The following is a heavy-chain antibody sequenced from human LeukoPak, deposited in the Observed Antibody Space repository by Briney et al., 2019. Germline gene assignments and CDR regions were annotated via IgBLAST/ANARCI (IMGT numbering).Heavy chain of an antibody. J-gene: IGHJ3*02. CDR3: ARVGDYYDSSGPDAFDI. CDR1: GFTFSSYW. Sequence: GGSLRLSCAASGFTFSSYWMHWVRQAPGKGLVRVSRINSDGSSTSYADSVKGRFTISRDNAKNTLYLQMNSLRAEDTAVYYCARVGDYYDSSGPDAFDIWGQGTMVTVSS. V-gene: IGHV3-74*01. CDR2: INSDGSST. D-gene: IGHD3-22*01.